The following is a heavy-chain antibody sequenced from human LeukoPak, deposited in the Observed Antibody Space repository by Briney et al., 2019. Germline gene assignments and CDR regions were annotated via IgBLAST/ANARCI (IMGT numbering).Heavy chain of an antibody. Sequence: GESLRLSCAASGFTFSSYSMNWVRQAPGKGLEWVSSISSSSSYIYYADSVKGRFTISRDNAKNSLYLQMNSLRAEDTAVYYCARYSSGWYYFDYWGQGTLVTVSS. CDR2: ISSSSSYI. CDR1: GFTFSSYS. J-gene: IGHJ4*02. V-gene: IGHV3-21*01. D-gene: IGHD6-19*01. CDR3: ARYSSGWYYFDY.